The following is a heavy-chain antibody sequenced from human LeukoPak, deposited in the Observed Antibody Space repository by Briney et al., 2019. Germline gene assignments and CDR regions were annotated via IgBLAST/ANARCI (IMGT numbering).Heavy chain of an antibody. CDR1: GFTFSSYH. Sequence: GSLRLSCAASGFTFSSYHMHWVRQAPGKGLEWVAVIRYDGINKYYADSVKGRFTISRDTSKNTLFLQMDSLRAEDTAVYYCARGHPGKFDYWGQGTLVTVSS. D-gene: IGHD1-14*01. V-gene: IGHV3-33*01. CDR3: ARGHPGKFDY. CDR2: IRYDGINK. J-gene: IGHJ4*02.